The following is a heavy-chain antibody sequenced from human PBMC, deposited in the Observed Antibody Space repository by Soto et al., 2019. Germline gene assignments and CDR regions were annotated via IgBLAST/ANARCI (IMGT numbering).Heavy chain of an antibody. Sequence: QVQLVESGGGVVQPGGSLRLSCAASGFTSINHARHWVRQAPGKGRECLAVIAHDGSNAFYRDSVKGRFTVSRDNSKNTLYLYMNSLRSEDTGVYYCASGDREDILVVVGARPGEYGTDIWGQGTTVIVSS. D-gene: IGHD2-15*01. CDR2: IAHDGSNA. CDR3: ASGDREDILVVVGARPGEYGTDI. CDR1: GFTSINHA. V-gene: IGHV3-30-3*01. J-gene: IGHJ6*02.